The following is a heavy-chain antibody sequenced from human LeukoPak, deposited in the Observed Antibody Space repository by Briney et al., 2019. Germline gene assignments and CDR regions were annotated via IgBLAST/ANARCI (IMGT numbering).Heavy chain of an antibody. V-gene: IGHV3-21*01. Sequence: PGGSLRLSCAASGFTFATYRMTWFRQAPGKGLEWVSSISHTVSYIYYADSMRGRFTTSRDNAKNSLYLHMDSLRAEDTAVYYCARDGYGGSYEYSGTYSEYYGMDVWGQGTMVTVSS. CDR1: GFTFATYR. CDR2: ISHTVSYI. CDR3: ARDGYGGSYEYSGTYSEYYGMDV. D-gene: IGHD1-26*01. J-gene: IGHJ6*02.